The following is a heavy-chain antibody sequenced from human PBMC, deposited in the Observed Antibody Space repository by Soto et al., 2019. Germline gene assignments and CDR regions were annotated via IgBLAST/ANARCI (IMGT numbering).Heavy chain of an antibody. V-gene: IGHV1-2*02. Sequence: QVQLVQSGADVKTPGASVRVSCKASGYTFTGYYVHWVREAPGQGLEWMGWINPETGGTSYAQKFQGRVTWSRDTSINTAYVELGRLRFDDAAVYFCARELYQVISDGMDVWRQGTTVTVSS. CDR3: ARELYQVISDGMDV. CDR1: GYTFTGYY. J-gene: IGHJ6*02. CDR2: INPETGGT. D-gene: IGHD2-2*01.